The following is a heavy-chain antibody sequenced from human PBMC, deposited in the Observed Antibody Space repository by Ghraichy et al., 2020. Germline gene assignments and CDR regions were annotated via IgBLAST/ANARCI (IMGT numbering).Heavy chain of an antibody. V-gene: IGHV1-2*04. Sequence: ASVKVSCKASGYTFTGYYMHWVRQAPGQGLEWMGWINPNSGGTNYAQKFQGWVTMTRDTSISTAYMELSRLRSDDTAVYYCARTRRSGYGYNWFDPWGQGTLVTVSS. D-gene: IGHD5-12*01. CDR2: INPNSGGT. J-gene: IGHJ5*02. CDR1: GYTFTGYY. CDR3: ARTRRSGYGYNWFDP.